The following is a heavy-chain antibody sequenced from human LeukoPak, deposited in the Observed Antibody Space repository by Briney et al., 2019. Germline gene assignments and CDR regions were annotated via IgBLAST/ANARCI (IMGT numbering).Heavy chain of an antibody. CDR1: GGAISSYY. J-gene: IGHJ4*02. V-gene: IGHV4-59*01. D-gene: IGHD3-3*01. CDR2: IYYSGGT. CDR3: ARSIGVVTNFDY. Sequence: SETLSLTCTVSGGAISSYYWSWIRQPPGKGLEWIGYIYYSGGTNYNPSLKSRVTISVDTSKNQFSLKLSSVTAADTAVYYCARSIGVVTNFDYWGQGTLVTVSS.